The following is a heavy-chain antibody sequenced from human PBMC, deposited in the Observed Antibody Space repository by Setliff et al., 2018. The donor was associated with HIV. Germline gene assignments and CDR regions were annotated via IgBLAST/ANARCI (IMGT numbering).Heavy chain of an antibody. J-gene: IGHJ6*02. Sequence: PSETLSLTCTVSGYSISKDDYWGWIRQPPGKGLEWIASNYHSGNTYYNPSLKSRVTISVDTSKNQFSLRLSSVTAADTAVYYCALDGSRTTGATGHYYGLDVCGLGTTVTVSS. CDR2: NYHSGNT. D-gene: IGHD1-1*01. V-gene: IGHV4-38-2*02. CDR1: GYSISKDDY. CDR3: ALDGSRTTGATGHYYGLDV.